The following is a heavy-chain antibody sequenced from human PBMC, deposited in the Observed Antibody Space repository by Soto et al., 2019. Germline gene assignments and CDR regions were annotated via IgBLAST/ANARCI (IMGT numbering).Heavy chain of an antibody. J-gene: IGHJ4*02. Sequence: EVQLVESGGGFVKPGGSLRLSCAASGFTFSIAWMNWVRQAPGKGLEWVARIKSKTDGGTTDHSAPVKGRFTISRDDSKHTVNLQMISLAPEHTAVYYCTTHDYKLGSVRYRWANWGQGALVTVST. V-gene: IGHV3-15*01. D-gene: IGHD3-16*02. CDR3: TTHDYKLGSVRYRWAN. CDR1: GFTFSIAW. CDR2: IKSKTDGGTT.